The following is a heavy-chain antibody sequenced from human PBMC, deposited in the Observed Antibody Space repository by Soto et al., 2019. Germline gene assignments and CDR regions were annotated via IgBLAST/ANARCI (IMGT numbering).Heavy chain of an antibody. D-gene: IGHD2-2*03. CDR1: GFTFSDFA. CDR3: AKMEGMDPWAYSFDY. J-gene: IGHJ4*02. Sequence: EVQVLESGGGLVQPGGSLRLSCAATGFTFSDFAMSWVRQAPGKGLEWVSRISGGGNGPHYADSVKGRVTISRDKSKNTLYLQMNSLRAEDTAVYYCAKMEGMDPWAYSFDYWGQGTLVTVSS. CDR2: ISGGGNGP. V-gene: IGHV3-23*01.